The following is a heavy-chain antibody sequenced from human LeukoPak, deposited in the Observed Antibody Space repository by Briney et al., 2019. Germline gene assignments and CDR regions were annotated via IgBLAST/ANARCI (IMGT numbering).Heavy chain of an antibody. V-gene: IGHV3-48*03. CDR2: ISSSGTTI. Sequence: GGSLRLSCAASGFTFSSYEMNWVRQAPGKGLEWVSYISSSGTTIYYADSVKGRFTISRDNAKNSLYLQMNSLSAEDTAVYYCAREGRHLLSRNWLDPWGQGTLVTVSS. D-gene: IGHD2-15*01. CDR3: AREGRHLLSRNWLDP. J-gene: IGHJ5*02. CDR1: GFTFSSYE.